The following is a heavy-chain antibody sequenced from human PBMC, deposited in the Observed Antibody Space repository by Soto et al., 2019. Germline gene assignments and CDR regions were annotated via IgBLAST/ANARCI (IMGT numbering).Heavy chain of an antibody. CDR3: ASWGRPSYYDFWSGYDANNYYYYMDV. V-gene: IGHV3-33*01. J-gene: IGHJ6*03. CDR2: IWYDGSNK. Sequence: LRLSCAASGFTFSSYGMHWVRQAPGKGLEWVAVIWYDGSNKYYADSVKGRFTISRDNSKNTLYLQMNSLRAEDTAVYYCASWGRPSYYDFWSGYDANNYYYYMDVWGKGTTVTVSS. D-gene: IGHD3-3*01. CDR1: GFTFSSYG.